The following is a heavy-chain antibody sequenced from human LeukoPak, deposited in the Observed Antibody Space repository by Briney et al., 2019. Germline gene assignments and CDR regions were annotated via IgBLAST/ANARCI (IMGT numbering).Heavy chain of an antibody. D-gene: IGHD2-21*02. V-gene: IGHV1-18*01. Sequence: ASVKVSCKASGYPLTSYGIIWVRQAPGQWLEWMGWISAYNGNTNYAQKVQGRVTMTTDTSTSTVYMELRSLRSDDTAVYYCARVLAAAYCGGDCYPDYWGQGTLVTVSS. CDR2: ISAYNGNT. CDR1: GYPLTSYG. CDR3: ARVLAAAYCGGDCYPDY. J-gene: IGHJ4*02.